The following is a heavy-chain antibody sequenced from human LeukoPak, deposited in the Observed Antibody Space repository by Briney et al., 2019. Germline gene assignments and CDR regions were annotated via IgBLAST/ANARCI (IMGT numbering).Heavy chain of an antibody. J-gene: IGHJ4*02. CDR3: AREACSGGICLRGIFDY. CDR1: GGSISSYY. Sequence: SETLSLTCTVSGGSISSYYWSWIRQPPGKGLEWIGYIYYSGSTNYNPSLKSRVTISVDTSKNQFSLKLSSVTAADTAVYYCAREACSGGICLRGIFDYWGQGTLVTVSS. V-gene: IGHV4-59*01. CDR2: IYYSGST. D-gene: IGHD2-15*01.